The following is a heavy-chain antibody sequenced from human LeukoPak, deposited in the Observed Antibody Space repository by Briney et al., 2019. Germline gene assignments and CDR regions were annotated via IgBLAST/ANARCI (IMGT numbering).Heavy chain of an antibody. CDR2: IYSNGSP. CDR3: AGDHYGGNGGSGY. CDR1: GGSIISNTYN. Sequence: SETLSLTCTVSGGSIISNTYNWGWIRQPPGKGLEWLGTIYSNGSPFYNRSLEIRVTLSVDTSKSQFSLRLRSVTAADTAVYYCAGDHYGGNGGSGYWGQGTLVTVSS. J-gene: IGHJ4*02. D-gene: IGHD4-23*01. V-gene: IGHV4-39*02.